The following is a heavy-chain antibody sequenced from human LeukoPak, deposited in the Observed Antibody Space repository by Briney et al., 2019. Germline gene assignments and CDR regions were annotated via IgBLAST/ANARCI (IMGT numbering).Heavy chain of an antibody. CDR1: GFDFGSYW. J-gene: IGHJ3*01. CDR2: IETYGREE. D-gene: IGHD1-7*01. V-gene: IGHV3-7*01. Sequence: GGSLRLSCVGSGFDFGSYWMAWVRQAPGKGPEWVANIETYGREERYVDSVKGRFTISRDNAKSSLYLQMNSLRDEDTALYYCAKARLPTNNWYSDSFDSWGQGTLVTVS. CDR3: AKARLPTNNWYSDSFDS.